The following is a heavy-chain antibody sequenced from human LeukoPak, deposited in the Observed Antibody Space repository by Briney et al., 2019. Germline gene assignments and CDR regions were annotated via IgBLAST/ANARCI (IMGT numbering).Heavy chain of an antibody. CDR2: IYTSGST. D-gene: IGHD6-6*01. V-gene: IGHV4-4*07. Sequence: SETLSLTCTVSGGSISSYYWSWIRQPAGKGLEWIGRIYTSGSTNYNPSLKSRVTMSVDTSKNQFPLKLSSVTAADTAVYYCARDTRQSIAAPWDYWGQGTLVTVSS. CDR3: ARDTRQSIAAPWDY. J-gene: IGHJ4*02. CDR1: GGSISSYY.